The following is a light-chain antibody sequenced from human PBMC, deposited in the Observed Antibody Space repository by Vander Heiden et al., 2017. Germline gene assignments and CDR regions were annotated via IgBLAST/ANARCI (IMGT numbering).Light chain of an antibody. V-gene: IGKV1-39*01. CDR3: QHSDSTTWT. J-gene: IGKJ1*01. CDR1: QSIHSY. Sequence: DIQMTQSPSSLSASVGDRVSISCRASQSIHSYLNWYQQEPGKAPKLLIYAASTLQTGVPSRFSGSGSGTDFTHTITRLQPEEFATYYCQHSDSTTWTFGQGTKVEIK. CDR2: AAS.